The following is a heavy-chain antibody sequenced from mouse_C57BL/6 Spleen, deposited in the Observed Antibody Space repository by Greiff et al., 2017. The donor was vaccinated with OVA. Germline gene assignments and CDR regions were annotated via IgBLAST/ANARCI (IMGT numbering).Heavy chain of an antibody. CDR1: GFTFSDYY. Sequence: EVMLVESEGGLVQPGSSMKLSCTASGFTFSDYYMAWVRQVPEKGLEWVANINYDGSSTYYLDSLKSRFIISRDNAKNILYLQMSSLKSEDTATYYCARGEAYAMDYWGQGTSVTVSS. CDR2: INYDGSST. CDR3: ARGEAYAMDY. J-gene: IGHJ4*01. V-gene: IGHV5-16*01.